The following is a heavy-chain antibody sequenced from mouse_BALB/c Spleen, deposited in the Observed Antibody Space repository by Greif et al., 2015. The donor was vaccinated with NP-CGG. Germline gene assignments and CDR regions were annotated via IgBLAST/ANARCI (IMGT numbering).Heavy chain of an antibody. Sequence: EVQGVESGGGLVQPGGSLRLSCATSGFTFTDYYMSWVRQPPGKALEWLGFIRNKANGYTTEYSASVKGRFTISRDNSQSILYLQMNTLRAEDSATYYCARDMGLRLRDYYAMDYWGQGTSVTVSS. CDR1: GFTFTDYY. J-gene: IGHJ4*01. CDR3: ARDMGLRLRDYYAMDY. D-gene: IGHD1-2*01. V-gene: IGHV7-3*02. CDR2: IRNKANGYTT.